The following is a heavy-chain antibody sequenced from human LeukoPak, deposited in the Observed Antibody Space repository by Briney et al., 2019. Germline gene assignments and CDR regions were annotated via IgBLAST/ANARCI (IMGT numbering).Heavy chain of an antibody. D-gene: IGHD6-13*01. CDR3: AKDLEDGSSWYDDFDY. J-gene: IGHJ4*02. Sequence: PGRSLRLSCAASGFTFSSYGMHWVRQAPGKGLEWVAVISYDGSNKYYADSVKGRFTISRDNSKNTLYLQMNSLRAEDTAVYYCAKDLEDGSSWYDDFDYWGQGTLVTVSS. CDR2: ISYDGSNK. CDR1: GFTFSSYG. V-gene: IGHV3-30*18.